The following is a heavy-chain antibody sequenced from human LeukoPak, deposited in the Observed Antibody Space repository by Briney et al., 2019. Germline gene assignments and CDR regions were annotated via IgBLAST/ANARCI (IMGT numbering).Heavy chain of an antibody. CDR1: GFXFSSYA. CDR2: ISYDGSNK. Sequence: GGSLRLSCAASGFXFSSYAMHWVRQAPGKGLEWVAGISYDGSNKYYADSVKGRFTISRDNSKNTLYLQMNSLRAEDTAVYYCARQRLGYCSGGSCYSSHNWFDPWGQRTLVTVSS. V-gene: IGHV3-30-3*01. CDR3: ARQRLGYCSGGSCYSSHNWFDP. D-gene: IGHD2-15*01. J-gene: IGHJ5*02.